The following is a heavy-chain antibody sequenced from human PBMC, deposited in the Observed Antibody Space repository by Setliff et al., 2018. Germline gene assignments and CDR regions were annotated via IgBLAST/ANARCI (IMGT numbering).Heavy chain of an antibody. D-gene: IGHD3-3*01. CDR1: GDSISSRRYY. Sequence: SETLSLTCTVSGDSISSRRYYWAWIRQPAGKGLEWIGHIYTSGSTNYNPSLKSRVTISVDASKNQFSLSLTSVTAADTAVYYCARMSGFQYMDVWGKGTTVTVSS. J-gene: IGHJ6*03. CDR3: ARMSGFQYMDV. CDR2: IYTSGST. V-gene: IGHV4-61*09.